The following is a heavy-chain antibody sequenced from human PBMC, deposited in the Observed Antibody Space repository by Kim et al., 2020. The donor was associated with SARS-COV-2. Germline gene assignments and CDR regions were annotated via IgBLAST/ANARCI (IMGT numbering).Heavy chain of an antibody. CDR2: IYYSGST. D-gene: IGHD3-3*01. V-gene: IGHV4-39*01. J-gene: IGHJ5*02. Sequence: SETLSLTCTVSGGSISSSSYYWGWIRQPPGKGLEWIGSIYYSGSTYYNPSLKSRVTISVDTSKNQFSLKLSSVTAADTAVYYCARVGIKRITIFGVVEPSNYFDPWGQGTLVTVSS. CDR3: ARVGIKRITIFGVVEPSNYFDP. CDR1: GGSISSSSYY.